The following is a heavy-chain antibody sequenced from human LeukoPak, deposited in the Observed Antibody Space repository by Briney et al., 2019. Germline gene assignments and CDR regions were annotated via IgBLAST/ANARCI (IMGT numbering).Heavy chain of an antibody. CDR1: GGSFSRYY. CDR3: ARGRRVYQLLFVAFDI. J-gene: IGHJ3*02. Sequence: SETLSLTGAVYGGSFSRYYWSWIRQPPGKGLDWIGEINHSGSTNYNPSLTNRVTISVDTTKNQFSLKLSSVPAADTAVYYGARGRRVYQLLFVAFDIWGQGTTVTVSS. D-gene: IGHD2-2*01. V-gene: IGHV4-34*01. CDR2: INHSGST.